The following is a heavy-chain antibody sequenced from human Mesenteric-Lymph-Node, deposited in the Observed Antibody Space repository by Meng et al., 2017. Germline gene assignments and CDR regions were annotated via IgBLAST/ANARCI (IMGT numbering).Heavy chain of an antibody. V-gene: IGHV4-34*12. D-gene: IGHD2-8*02. Sequence: RQWGAGLLKPPDTLSLPCAVNGGSLRGAYWNWIRQPPGKGLEWIGEIIHGGSPSYNPSLKSRVTISIDTSKNQLSLMLSSVTAADTAVYYCARRPTGIDYWGQGTLVTVSS. CDR2: IIHGGSP. J-gene: IGHJ4*02. CDR1: GGSLRGAY. CDR3: ARRPTGIDY.